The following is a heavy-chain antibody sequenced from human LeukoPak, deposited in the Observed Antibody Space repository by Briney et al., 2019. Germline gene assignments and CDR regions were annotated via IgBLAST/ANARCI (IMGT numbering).Heavy chain of an antibody. CDR3: ARLSMVRGVIITGWFDP. D-gene: IGHD3-10*01. Sequence: GASVKVSCKASGYTFTDYFMNWVRQAPGQGLEWMGWINPKSGGTVYAQKFQGRVTMTRDTSISTAYMELSRLRSDDTAVYYCARLSMVRGVIITGWFDPWGQGTLVTVSS. V-gene: IGHV1-2*02. CDR1: GYTFTDYF. CDR2: INPKSGGT. J-gene: IGHJ5*02.